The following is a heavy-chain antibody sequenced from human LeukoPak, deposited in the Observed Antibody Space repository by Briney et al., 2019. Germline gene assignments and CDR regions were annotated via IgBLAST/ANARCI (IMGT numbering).Heavy chain of an antibody. CDR1: GDSVSSNSAA. V-gene: IGHV6-1*01. Sequence: SQTLSLTCAISGDSVSSNSAAWNWIRQSPSRGLEWLGRTYYRSKWYNDYAVSVKSRITINPDTSKNQFSLQLNSVTPEDTAVYYCARDQGIAVAGMYYYGVDVWGKGTTVTVSS. J-gene: IGHJ6*04. CDR2: TYYRSKWYN. D-gene: IGHD6-19*01. CDR3: ARDQGIAVAGMYYYGVDV.